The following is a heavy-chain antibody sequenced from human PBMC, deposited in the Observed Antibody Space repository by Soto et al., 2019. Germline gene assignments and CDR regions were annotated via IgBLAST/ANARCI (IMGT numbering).Heavy chain of an antibody. CDR1: GYTFTGYY. CDR2: INPNSGGT. CDR3: ARDRVSLVGAAYGMDV. J-gene: IGHJ6*02. V-gene: IGHV1-2*02. Sequence: QVQLVQSGAEVKKPGASVKVSCKASGYTFTGYYMHWVRQAPGQGLEWMGWINPNSGGTNYTQNFQGRVTMTRDTSISTAYMELSRLKSDDTAVYYCARDRVSLVGAAYGMDVWGQGTPVTVSS. D-gene: IGHD1-26*01.